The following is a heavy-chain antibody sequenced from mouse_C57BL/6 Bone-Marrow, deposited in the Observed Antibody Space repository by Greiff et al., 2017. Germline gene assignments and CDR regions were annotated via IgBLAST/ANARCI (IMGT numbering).Heavy chain of an antibody. CDR3: ARDGYYFDY. V-gene: IGHV5-4*01. Sequence: DVQLVESGGGLVKPGGSLKLSCAASGFTFSSYAMSWVRQTPEKRLEWVSTISDGGSYTDYPDNVKGRFTISRDNAKNNLYLQMSHLKSEDTAMYYCARDGYYFDYWGQGTTLTVSS. CDR2: ISDGGSYT. J-gene: IGHJ2*01. CDR1: GFTFSSYA.